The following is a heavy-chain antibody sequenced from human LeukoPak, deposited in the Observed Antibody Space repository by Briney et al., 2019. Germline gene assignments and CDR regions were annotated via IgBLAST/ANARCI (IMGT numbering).Heavy chain of an antibody. Sequence: GGSLRLSCAASGFGFDDYTMHWVRQVPGKGLEWVSSISSSSSYIYYADSVKGRFTISRDNAKNSLYLQMNSLRAEDTAVYYCARDYEYSSSYFDYWGQGTLVTVSS. CDR3: ARDYEYSSSYFDY. CDR2: ISSSSSYI. CDR1: GFGFDDYT. D-gene: IGHD6-6*01. J-gene: IGHJ4*02. V-gene: IGHV3-21*01.